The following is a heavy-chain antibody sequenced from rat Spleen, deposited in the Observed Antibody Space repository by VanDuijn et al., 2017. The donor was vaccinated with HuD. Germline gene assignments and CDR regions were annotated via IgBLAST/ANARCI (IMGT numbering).Heavy chain of an antibody. J-gene: IGHJ2*01. D-gene: IGHD1-11*01. V-gene: IGHV5-27*01. CDR2: ISTGGGST. Sequence: EVQLVESGGGLVQPGRSLKLSCAASVFTFSTYYMAWVRQAPTKGLEWVAYISTGGGSTYYRDSVKGRFTISRDNAKSTLYLQMDSLRSEDTATYYCTTYEGYYFDYWGQGVMVTVSS. CDR3: TTYEGYYFDY. CDR1: VFTFSTYY.